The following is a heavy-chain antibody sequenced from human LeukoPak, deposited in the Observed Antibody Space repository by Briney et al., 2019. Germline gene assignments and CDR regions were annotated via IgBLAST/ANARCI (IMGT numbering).Heavy chain of an antibody. D-gene: IGHD4-17*01. V-gene: IGHV3-7*01. CDR2: TNQDGSGT. CDR1: GFTFSSYW. J-gene: IGHJ2*01. CDR3: ARDRHGDTGDWSFDL. Sequence: GGSLRLSCAASGFTFSSYWMSWVRQAPGKGLEWVANTNQDGSGTYHVDSVKGRFTISRDNGRSSLFLQMNSLRVEDTAIYYCARDRHGDTGDWSFDLWGRGTLVTVSS.